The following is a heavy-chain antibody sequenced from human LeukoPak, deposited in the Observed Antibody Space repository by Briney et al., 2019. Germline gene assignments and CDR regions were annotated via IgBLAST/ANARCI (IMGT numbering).Heavy chain of an antibody. Sequence: ASVKVSCKASGYTFTGYYIHWVRQAPGQGLEWMGWIDTNNGGTNYAQKFQGRITMTRDTSISTTYMELNSLGGDDTAVYYWARVPLWGQGTLVTVSS. CDR3: ARVPL. J-gene: IGHJ4*02. V-gene: IGHV1-2*02. CDR1: GYTFTGYY. CDR2: IDTNNGGT.